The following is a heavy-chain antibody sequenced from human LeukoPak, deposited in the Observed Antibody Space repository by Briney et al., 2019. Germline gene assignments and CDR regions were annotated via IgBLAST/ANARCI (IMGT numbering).Heavy chain of an antibody. Sequence: QPGGSLRLSCAASGFTFSTYAMNWVRQAPGKGLEWVSIISGSGGNTFYADAVKGRFTISRDNSKNTLYLQMNNLRDEDTAVYYCAKDPPCSGGTCYGYFESWGQGTLVTVSS. V-gene: IGHV3-23*01. CDR1: GFTFSTYA. J-gene: IGHJ4*02. CDR2: ISGSGGNT. CDR3: AKDPPCSGGTCYGYFES. D-gene: IGHD2-15*01.